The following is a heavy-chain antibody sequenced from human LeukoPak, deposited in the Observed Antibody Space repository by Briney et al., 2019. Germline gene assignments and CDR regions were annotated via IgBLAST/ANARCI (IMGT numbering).Heavy chain of an antibody. CDR1: GGSFSGYY. D-gene: IGHD3-3*01. V-gene: IGHV4-34*01. CDR2: INHSGST. CDR3: ARGRRYYDFWSGYSKPNNWFDP. Sequence: SETLSLTCAVYGGSFSGYYWSWIRQPPGKGLEWIGEINHSGSTNYNPSLKSRVTISVDTSKNQFSLKLSSVTAADTAVYYCARGRRYYDFWSGYSKPNNWFDPWGQGNLVTVSS. J-gene: IGHJ5*02.